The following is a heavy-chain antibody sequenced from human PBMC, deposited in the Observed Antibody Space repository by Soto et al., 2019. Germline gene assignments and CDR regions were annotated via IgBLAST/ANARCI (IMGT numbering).Heavy chain of an antibody. D-gene: IGHD6-25*01. J-gene: IGHJ6*02. V-gene: IGHV4-31*03. Sequence: SETLSLTCTVSGGSISSGGYYWSWIRQHPGKGLEWIGYIYYSGSTYYNPSLKSRVTISVDTSKNQFSLKLSSVTAADTAVYYCAREPTRSSGVYYYYYGMDVWGQGITVTVSS. CDR2: IYYSGST. CDR1: GGSISSGGYY. CDR3: AREPTRSSGVYYYYYGMDV.